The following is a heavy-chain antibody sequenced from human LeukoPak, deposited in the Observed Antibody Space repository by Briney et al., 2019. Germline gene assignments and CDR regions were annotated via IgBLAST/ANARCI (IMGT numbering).Heavy chain of an antibody. D-gene: IGHD3-3*01. CDR1: GFTFSSYA. Sequence: GGSLRLSCAASGFTFSSYAMNWVRQAPGKGLEWVSVISGSGGTTYYAGSVKGRFTISRDNSKNTLYLQMNSLRAEDTAVYYCAKDRLPGITIFGVATDYWGQGTLVTVSS. J-gene: IGHJ4*02. CDR2: ISGSGGTT. CDR3: AKDRLPGITIFGVATDY. V-gene: IGHV3-23*01.